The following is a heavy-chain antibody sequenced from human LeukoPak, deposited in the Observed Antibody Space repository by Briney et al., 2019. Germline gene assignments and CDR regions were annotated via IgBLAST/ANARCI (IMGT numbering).Heavy chain of an antibody. Sequence: GGSLRLSCAASGFTFSSYGMHWVRQAPGKGLEWVAVIWYDGSNKYYADSVKGRFTISRDNSKNTLYLRMNSLRAEDTAVYYCARDEADTAIDAYIDYWGQGTLVTVSS. J-gene: IGHJ4*02. D-gene: IGHD5-18*01. CDR1: GFTFSSYG. CDR3: ARDEADTAIDAYIDY. CDR2: IWYDGSNK. V-gene: IGHV3-33*01.